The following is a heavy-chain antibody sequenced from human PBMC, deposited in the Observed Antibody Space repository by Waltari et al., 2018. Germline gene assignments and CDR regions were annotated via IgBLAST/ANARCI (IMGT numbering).Heavy chain of an antibody. D-gene: IGHD6-13*01. CDR3: ARGFAAAAGTLFY. CDR2: ISSSSSYI. J-gene: IGHJ4*02. CDR1: GFTFSSYS. Sequence: EVQLVESGGGLVKPGGSLRLSCAASGFTFSSYSMNWVRQAPGKGLEWVSSISSSSSYIYYADSVKGRFTISRDNAKNSLYLQMNSLRAEDTAVYYCARGFAAAAGTLFYWGQGTLVTVSS. V-gene: IGHV3-21*01.